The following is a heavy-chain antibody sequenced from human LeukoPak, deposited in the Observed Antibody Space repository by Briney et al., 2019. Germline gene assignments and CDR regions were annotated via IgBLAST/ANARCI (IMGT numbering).Heavy chain of an antibody. CDR1: GGSISSGGYS. D-gene: IGHD3-16*02. CDR3: ARDPAVIEKWPTWYFDL. V-gene: IGHV4-39*07. Sequence: PSETLSLTCAVSGGSISSGGYSWSWIRQPPGKGLEWIGSIYYSGSTYYNPSLKSRVTISVDTSKNQFSLKLSSVTAADTAVYYCARDPAVIEKWPTWYFDLWGRGTLVTVSS. CDR2: IYYSGST. J-gene: IGHJ2*01.